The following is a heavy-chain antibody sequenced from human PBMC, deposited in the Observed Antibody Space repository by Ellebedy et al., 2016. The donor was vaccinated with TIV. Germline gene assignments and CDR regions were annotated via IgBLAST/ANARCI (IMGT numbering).Heavy chain of an antibody. CDR1: GYSISSGYF. CDR2: IYHSGDT. Sequence: MPSETLSLTCTVSGYSISSGYFWGWIRQSPGKGLEWIGSIYHSGDTYYNPSLKSRVTISVDTSKNQLSLKLNSVTAADTAVYYCARGRGSGYDIWYWFDPWGQGTLVTVSS. V-gene: IGHV4-38-2*02. CDR3: ARGRGSGYDIWYWFDP. D-gene: IGHD5-12*01. J-gene: IGHJ5*02.